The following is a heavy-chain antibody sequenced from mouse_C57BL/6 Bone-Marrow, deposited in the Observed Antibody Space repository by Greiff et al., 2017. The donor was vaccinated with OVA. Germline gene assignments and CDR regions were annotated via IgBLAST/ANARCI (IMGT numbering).Heavy chain of an antibody. Sequence: EVQRVESGPELVKPGASVKMSCKASGYTFTDYNMHWVKQSHGKSLEWIGYINPNNGGTSYNQKFKGKATLTVNKSSSTAYMELRSLTSEDSAVYYCARDYGSSYYYAMDYWGQGTSVTVSS. D-gene: IGHD1-1*01. J-gene: IGHJ4*01. CDR3: ARDYGSSYYYAMDY. CDR1: GYTFTDYN. CDR2: INPNNGGT. V-gene: IGHV1-22*01.